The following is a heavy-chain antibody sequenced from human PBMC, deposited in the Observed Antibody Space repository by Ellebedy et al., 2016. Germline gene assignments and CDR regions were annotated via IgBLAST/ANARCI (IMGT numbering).Heavy chain of an antibody. Sequence: GESLKISXKGSGYSFTSYWIGWVRQMPGKGLEWMGIIYPGDSDTRYSPSFQGQVTISADKSISTAYLQWSSLKASDTAMYYCARHPVCSEDIVVVPAAIYSSGCDAFDIWGQGTMVTVSS. CDR3: ARHPVCSEDIVVVPAAIYSSGCDAFDI. J-gene: IGHJ3*02. CDR1: GYSFTSYW. CDR2: IYPGDSDT. V-gene: IGHV5-51*01. D-gene: IGHD2-2*01.